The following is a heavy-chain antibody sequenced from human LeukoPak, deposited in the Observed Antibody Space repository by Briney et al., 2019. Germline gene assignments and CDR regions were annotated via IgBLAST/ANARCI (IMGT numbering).Heavy chain of an antibody. J-gene: IGHJ4*02. CDR1: GGTFSSYA. Sequence: SVKVSCKASGGTFSSYAISWVRQAPGQGLEWMGGIIPIFGTANYAQKFQGRVTITADESTSTAYMELSSLRSEDTAVYYCARDPHRYDSSGYYFVYWGQGTLVTVSS. CDR3: ARDPHRYDSSGYYFVY. D-gene: IGHD3-22*01. V-gene: IGHV1-69*13. CDR2: IIPIFGTA.